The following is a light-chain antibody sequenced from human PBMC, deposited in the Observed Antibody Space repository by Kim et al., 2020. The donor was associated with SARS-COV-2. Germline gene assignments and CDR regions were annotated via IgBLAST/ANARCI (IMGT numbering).Light chain of an antibody. J-gene: IGKJ1*01. V-gene: IGKV3-20*01. CDR1: QSVSSSY. Sequence: EIVLTQSPDTLSLSPGERATLSCRASQSVSSSYLAWYQQKPGQAPRLLIYGASSRATGIPDRFSGSGSGTDFTLTISRLEPEDFAVYYCQQYGSSRTFGQGTNVDIK. CDR3: QQYGSSRT. CDR2: GAS.